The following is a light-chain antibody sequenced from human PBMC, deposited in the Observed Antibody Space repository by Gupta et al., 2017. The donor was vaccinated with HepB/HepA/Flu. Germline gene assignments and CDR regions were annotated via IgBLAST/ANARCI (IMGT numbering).Light chain of an antibody. CDR1: SGDIGSFNY. J-gene: IGLJ1*01. V-gene: IGLV2-8*01. CDR2: DVS. CDR3: CSFGGNNEYI. Sequence: QSALTQPPSASGSPGQSVTISCTGTSGDIGSFNYVSWYQQLPGKAPKLILHDVSQRPSGVPDRFSGSKSGNTASLTVSGLQPEDEADYYCCSFGGNNEYIFGTGTKVTVL.